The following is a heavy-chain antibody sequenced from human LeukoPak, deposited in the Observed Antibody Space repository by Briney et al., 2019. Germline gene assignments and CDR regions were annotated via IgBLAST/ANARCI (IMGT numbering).Heavy chain of an antibody. Sequence: SVKVSCKASGGTFSSYAISWVRQAPGQGLEWMGRIIPIFGTANYAQKFQGRVTITTDESTSTAYMELSSLRSEDTAVYYCARVKGNFWSGYYIYWGQGTLVTVSS. D-gene: IGHD3-3*01. J-gene: IGHJ4*02. V-gene: IGHV1-69*05. CDR2: IIPIFGTA. CDR3: ARVKGNFWSGYYIY. CDR1: GGTFSSYA.